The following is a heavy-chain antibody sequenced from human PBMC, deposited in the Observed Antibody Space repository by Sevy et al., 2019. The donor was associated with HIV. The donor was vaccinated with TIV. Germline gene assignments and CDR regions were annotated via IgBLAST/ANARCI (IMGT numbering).Heavy chain of an antibody. J-gene: IGHJ6*02. CDR1: GGSFSFNG. CDR3: ARGGPDDILTHYGMDV. D-gene: IGHD3-9*01. V-gene: IGHV1-69*13. CDR2: IIPILGTT. Sequence: ASVKVSCKASGGSFSFNGISWVRQAPGQGLEWMAGIIPILGTTKYAQKFQDRVTITADESTSIVYMKLTSLRSEDTAVYYCARGGPDDILTHYGMDVWGQGTTVTVSS.